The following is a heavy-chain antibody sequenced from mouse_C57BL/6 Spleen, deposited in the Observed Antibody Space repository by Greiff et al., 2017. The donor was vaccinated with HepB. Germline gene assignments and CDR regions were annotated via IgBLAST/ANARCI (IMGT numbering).Heavy chain of an antibody. CDR2: INPGSGGT. Sequence: QVQLQQSGAELVRPGTSVKVSCKASGYAFTNYLIEWVKQRPGQGLEWIGVINPGSGGTNYNEKFKGKATLTADKSSSTAYMQLSSLTSEDSAVYCCARSEDSSGYDYFDYWGQGTTLTVSS. V-gene: IGHV1-54*01. D-gene: IGHD3-2*02. CDR1: GYAFTNYL. J-gene: IGHJ2*01. CDR3: ARSEDSSGYDYFDY.